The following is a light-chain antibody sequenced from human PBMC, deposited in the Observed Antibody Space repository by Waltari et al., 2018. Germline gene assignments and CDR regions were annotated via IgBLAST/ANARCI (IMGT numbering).Light chain of an antibody. Sequence: QSALTQPASVSGSPGQSITISCTGTSSDVGGYNLVSWYQQHPDKAPKLVIYGVTKRPSGVSDRFSGSKSGNTASLTISGLQAEDEADYYCYSYAGSANGVFGGETTLTVL. J-gene: IGLJ3*02. CDR1: SSDVGGYNL. V-gene: IGLV2-23*02. CDR2: GVT. CDR3: YSYAGSANGV.